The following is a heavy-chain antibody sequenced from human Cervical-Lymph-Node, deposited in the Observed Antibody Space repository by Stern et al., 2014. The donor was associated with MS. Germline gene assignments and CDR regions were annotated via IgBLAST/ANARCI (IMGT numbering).Heavy chain of an antibody. V-gene: IGHV3-30-3*01. Sequence: VQLEESGGGVVQPGRSLRLSCSVSGFTFRSYAMHWIRQAPGKGLEWVTFISYDGDSKYYADSVKGRFTISRDNSKNTLFLQMNSLRTEDTAVYYCARDLRAHDISYWGQGTLVTVST. D-gene: IGHD3-9*01. CDR2: ISYDGDSK. CDR1: GFTFRSYA. CDR3: ARDLRAHDISY. J-gene: IGHJ4*02.